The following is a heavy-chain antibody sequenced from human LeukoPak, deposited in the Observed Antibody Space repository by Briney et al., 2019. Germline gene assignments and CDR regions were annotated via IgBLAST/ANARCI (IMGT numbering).Heavy chain of an antibody. D-gene: IGHD3-10*01. J-gene: IGHJ4*02. V-gene: IGHV3-74*01. CDR2: INSDGSST. CDR3: ARDDTMVRGYADW. Sequence: GSLRLSCAASGFTFSSYWMRWVRQAPGKGLVWVSRINSDGSSTSYADSVKGRFTISRDNAKNTLYLQMNSLRAEDTAMYYCARDDTMVRGYADWWGQGTLVTVSS. CDR1: GFTFSSYW.